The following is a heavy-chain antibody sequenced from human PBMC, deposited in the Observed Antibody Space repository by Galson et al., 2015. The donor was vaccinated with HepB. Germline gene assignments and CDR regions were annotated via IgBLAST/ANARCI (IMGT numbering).Heavy chain of an antibody. D-gene: IGHD3-3*01. V-gene: IGHV3-23*01. J-gene: IGHJ6*03. CDR2: ISGSGGST. Sequence: SLRLSCAASGFTFSSYAMSWVRQAPGKGLEWVSAISGSGGSTYYADSVKGRFTISRDNSKNTLYLQMNSLRAEDTAVYYWAKDMEYYDFWSGYLDVWGKGTTV. CDR3: AKDMEYYDFWSGYLDV. CDR1: GFTFSSYA.